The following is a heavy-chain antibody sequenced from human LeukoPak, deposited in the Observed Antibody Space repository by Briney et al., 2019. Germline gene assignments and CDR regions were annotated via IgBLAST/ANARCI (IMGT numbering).Heavy chain of an antibody. J-gene: IGHJ4*02. V-gene: IGHV3-9*01. CDR3: AKGRDILTGYNGPFDY. Sequence: GGSLRLSCAASGFTFDDYAMHWVRHAPGKGLEWVSGISRNSGSIGYADSVKGRYTISRDNAKNSLYLQMNSLRAEDTALYYCAKGRDILTGYNGPFDYWGQGTLVTVSS. CDR1: GFTFDDYA. D-gene: IGHD3-9*01. CDR2: ISRNSGSI.